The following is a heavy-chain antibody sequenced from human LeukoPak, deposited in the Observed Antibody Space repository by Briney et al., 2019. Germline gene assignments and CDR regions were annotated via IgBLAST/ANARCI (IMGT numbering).Heavy chain of an antibody. D-gene: IGHD1-26*01. CDR1: GYTFTSYD. V-gene: IGHV1-8*01. CDR2: MNPNSGNT. J-gene: IGHJ4*02. Sequence: ASVKVSCKASGYTFTSYDINWVRQATGQGLEWMGWMNPNSGNTGYAQEFQGRVTMTRNTSISTAYMELSSLRSEDTAVYYCARGKYSGSSFDYWGQGTLVTVSS. CDR3: ARGKYSGSSFDY.